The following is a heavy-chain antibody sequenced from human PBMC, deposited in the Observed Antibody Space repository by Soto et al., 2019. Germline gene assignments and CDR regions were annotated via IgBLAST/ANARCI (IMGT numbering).Heavy chain of an antibody. CDR2: TYYRSRWYS. D-gene: IGHD3-16*01. CDR3: ARSEDDSDYYYYGMDV. V-gene: IGHV6-1*01. J-gene: IGHJ6*01. Sequence: PSQTLSLTCVGSGDTVSSNSVAWNWVRQSPSRGLEWLGRTYYRSRWYSDYAVSVRSRIDINADTSKNQVSLQLNSVTPEDTAVYYXARSEDDSDYYYYGMDVWGQGTTVTVSS. CDR1: GDTVSSNSVA.